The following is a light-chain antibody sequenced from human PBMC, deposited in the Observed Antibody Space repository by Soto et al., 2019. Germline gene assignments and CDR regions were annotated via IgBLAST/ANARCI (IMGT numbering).Light chain of an antibody. CDR2: LNSDGSH. CDR1: SGHSSYA. J-gene: IGLJ1*01. CDR3: QTWGTGIHV. Sequence: HLVLTQSPSASASLGASVKLTCTLSSGHSSYAIAWHQQQPEKGPRYLMKLNSDGSHSKGDGIPDRFSGSSSGAERYLIISSLQSEDEADYYCQTWGTGIHVFGTGTTLTVL. V-gene: IGLV4-69*01.